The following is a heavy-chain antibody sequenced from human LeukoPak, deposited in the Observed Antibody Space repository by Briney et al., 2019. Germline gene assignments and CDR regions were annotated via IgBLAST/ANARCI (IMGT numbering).Heavy chain of an antibody. Sequence: GASVKVSCKASGYTFTSYGISWVRQAPGQGLEWMGWISAYNGNTNYAQKLQGRVTMTTDTSTSTAYMELRSLGSDDTAVYYCARGITLAVAGPPDYWGQGTLVTVSS. CDR3: ARGITLAVAGPPDY. CDR2: ISAYNGNT. D-gene: IGHD6-19*01. CDR1: GYTFTSYG. V-gene: IGHV1-18*01. J-gene: IGHJ4*02.